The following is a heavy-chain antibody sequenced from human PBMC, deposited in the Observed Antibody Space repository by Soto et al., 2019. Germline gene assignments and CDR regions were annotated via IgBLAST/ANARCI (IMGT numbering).Heavy chain of an antibody. CDR2: IYYSGST. CDR1: GGSVSSGSYY. CDR3: ARDRGKSMDV. D-gene: IGHD3-16*01. J-gene: IGHJ6*02. Sequence: QVQLQESGPGLVKPSETLSLTCTVSGGSVSSGSYYWSWIRQPPGKGLEWIGYIYYSGSTNYNPSRKSRVTISVDTSKNPFSLKLSSVTAADTAVYYCARDRGKSMDVWGQGTTVTVSS. V-gene: IGHV4-61*01.